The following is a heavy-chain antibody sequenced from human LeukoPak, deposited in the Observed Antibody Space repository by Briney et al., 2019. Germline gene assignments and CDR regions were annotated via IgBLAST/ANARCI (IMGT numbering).Heavy chain of an antibody. CDR2: ISGSGDQT. CDR1: GVTLTSYA. CDR3: AKGPAPYRFGTFDY. D-gene: IGHD5-18*01. Sequence: PGGSLRLSCAASGVTLTSYAMGWVRQAPGKGLEWVSAISGSGDQTYYADSVKGRFTISRDNSKNTLYLQMNSLRGEDTAVYYCAKGPAPYRFGTFDYSGQGTLVTVSS. J-gene: IGHJ4*02. V-gene: IGHV3-23*01.